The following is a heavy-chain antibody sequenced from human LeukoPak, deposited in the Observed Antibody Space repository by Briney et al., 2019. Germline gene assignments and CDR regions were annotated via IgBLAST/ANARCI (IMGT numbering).Heavy chain of an antibody. D-gene: IGHD6-19*01. V-gene: IGHV3-64D*06. CDR2: IKYDGGST. CDR1: GFPFSNFA. J-gene: IGHJ4*02. Sequence: GGSLRLSCSASGFPFSNFAIHWVRQAPGKGLEYLSAIKYDGGSTYYADSVKGRFTISRDNSKNTVYLQMSSLRAEDTAVYYCARAPGRQWLVGGLNYWGQGTLVTVSS. CDR3: ARAPGRQWLVGGLNY.